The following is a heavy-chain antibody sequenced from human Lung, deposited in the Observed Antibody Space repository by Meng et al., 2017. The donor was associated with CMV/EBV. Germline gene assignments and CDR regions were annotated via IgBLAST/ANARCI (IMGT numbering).Heavy chain of an antibody. D-gene: IGHD2-15*01. CDR3: ARGYCSGGSCPVFDP. J-gene: IGHJ5*02. Sequence: AEVKKAGASGKVSCKASGYTFTSNDINWVRQATGQGLEWMGWMNPNSGNTGYAQKFQGRVTMTRNTYISTAYMELSSLRSEDTAVYYCARGYCSGGSCPVFDPWGQGTLVTVSS. CDR2: MNPNSGNT. V-gene: IGHV1-8*01. CDR1: GYTFTSND.